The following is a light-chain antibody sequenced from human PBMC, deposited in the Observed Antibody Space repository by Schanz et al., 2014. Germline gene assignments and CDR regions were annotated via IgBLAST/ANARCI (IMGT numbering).Light chain of an antibody. V-gene: IGKV3-15*01. CDR1: QGVSSN. J-gene: IGKJ1*01. Sequence: EIVLTQSPATLSLSPGERATLSCRASQGVSSNLAWYQQKPGQAPRLLIYDASTRVTGIPARFSGSGSGTQFTLTISSLQSEDFAVYYCQQHNNWPPWTFGQGTKVEIK. CDR2: DAS. CDR3: QQHNNWPPWT.